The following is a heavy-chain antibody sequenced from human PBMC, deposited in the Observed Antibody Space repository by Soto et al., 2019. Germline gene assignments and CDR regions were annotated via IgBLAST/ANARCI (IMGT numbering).Heavy chain of an antibody. CDR3: ARDLWMYYDILAGPWWGYYFDY. D-gene: IGHD3-9*01. Sequence: PLGSLRPSCVASGFTLSSYPKHWVRQAPGKGLEWVAVISYDGSNKYYAHSVKGRFTISRDNSKNTLYLQMNSLIAVDTAVDYCARDLWMYYDILAGPWWGYYFDYWGQGTLVSVSS. V-gene: IGHV3-30-3*01. CDR1: GFTLSSYP. J-gene: IGHJ4*02. CDR2: ISYDGSNK.